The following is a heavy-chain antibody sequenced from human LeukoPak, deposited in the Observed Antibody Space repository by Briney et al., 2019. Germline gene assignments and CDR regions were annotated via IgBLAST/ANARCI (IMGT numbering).Heavy chain of an antibody. V-gene: IGHV3-23*01. Sequence: GALRLSCAASGFTFSSYAMSWVRQAPGKGMEWVSAISGSGGSTYYADSVKGRFTISRDNSKNTLYLQMNSLRAEDTAVYYCAKEVPRTYYFDYWGQGTLVTVSS. D-gene: IGHD1-14*01. CDR1: GFTFSSYA. J-gene: IGHJ4*02. CDR3: AKEVPRTYYFDY. CDR2: ISGSGGST.